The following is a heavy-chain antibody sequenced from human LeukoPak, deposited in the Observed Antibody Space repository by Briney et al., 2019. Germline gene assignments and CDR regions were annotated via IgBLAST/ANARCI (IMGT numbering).Heavy chain of an antibody. V-gene: IGHV3-33*01. D-gene: IGHD5-24*01. CDR2: IWYDGSNK. CDR3: ARGGDGYNSPDY. J-gene: IGHJ4*02. Sequence: GGSLTLSCAPSGFTFSNYGMHWVRQAPGKGLEWVAVIWYDGSNKQYADSVKGRFTISRDSSKNTLYLQMSSLRIEDTAVYYCARGGDGYNSPDYWGQGTLVTVS. CDR1: GFTFSNYG.